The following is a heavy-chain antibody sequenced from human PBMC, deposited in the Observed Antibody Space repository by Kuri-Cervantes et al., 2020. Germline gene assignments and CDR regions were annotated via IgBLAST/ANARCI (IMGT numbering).Heavy chain of an antibody. CDR3: AGHLRHPHFDY. J-gene: IGHJ4*02. D-gene: IGHD5/OR15-5a*01. CDR1: GGSFSGYY. Sequence: GSLRLSCAVYGGSFSGYYWSWIRQPPGKGLEWIGEINHSGSTNYNPSLKSRVTISVDTSKNQFSLKLSSVTAADTAVYYCAGHLRHPHFDYWGQGTLVTVSS. V-gene: IGHV4-34*01. CDR2: INHSGST.